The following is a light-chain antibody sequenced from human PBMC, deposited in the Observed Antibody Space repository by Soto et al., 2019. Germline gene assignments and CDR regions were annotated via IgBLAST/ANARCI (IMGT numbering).Light chain of an antibody. Sequence: DIQMTQSPSTLSASVGDRVTITCRASQSIRSWLAWYQQKPGKAPKLLIYDASNLESGVPSRFSGGGSGTEFTLTISRLQPDDFATYYCQQYNTYWTFGQGTKVDIK. CDR2: DAS. CDR1: QSIRSW. J-gene: IGKJ1*01. V-gene: IGKV1-5*01. CDR3: QQYNTYWT.